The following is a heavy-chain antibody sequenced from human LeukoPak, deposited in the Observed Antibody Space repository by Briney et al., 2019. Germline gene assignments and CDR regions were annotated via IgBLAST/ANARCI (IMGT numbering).Heavy chain of an antibody. V-gene: IGHV3-23*01. D-gene: IGHD3-22*01. J-gene: IGHJ4*02. CDR1: GFTFSSYA. CDR2: ISGSGGST. CDR3: AKIDYYDSSGYYSPLVDY. Sequence: PGGSLRLSCAASGFTFSSYAMNWVRQAPGKGLEWVSTISGSGGSTYYADSVKGRFTISRDNSKNTLYLQTNSLRAEDTAVYYCAKIDYYDSSGYYSPLVDYWGQGTLVTVSS.